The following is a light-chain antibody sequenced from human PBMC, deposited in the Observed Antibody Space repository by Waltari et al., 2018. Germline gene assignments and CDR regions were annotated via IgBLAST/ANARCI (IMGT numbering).Light chain of an antibody. J-gene: IGKJ1*01. Sequence: DIQMAPSPSTLSASVGDRVTITCRASPSVSSRLAWYQQKPGKAPNLLIYKASALETGVPSRFSGSGSATEFTLTISGLQPDDFATYFCQQYGSFPWTFGQGTKVEIK. CDR1: PSVSSR. V-gene: IGKV1-5*03. CDR3: QQYGSFPWT. CDR2: KAS.